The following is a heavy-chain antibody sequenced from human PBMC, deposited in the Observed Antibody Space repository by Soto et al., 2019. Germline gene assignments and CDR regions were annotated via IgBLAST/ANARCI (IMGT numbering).Heavy chain of an antibody. CDR1: GGTFSSYA. J-gene: IGHJ4*02. D-gene: IGHD3-10*01. CDR2: IVPIFGTA. Sequence: QVQLVQSGAEVKKPGSSVKVSCKAPGGTFSSYAISWVRQAPGQGLEWMGGIVPIFGTANYAQKFQSRVTITADESTSPAHTDLSSLKSEGRGVDYCARDSEATNGSGSSCPYHFDCWGPGTLVTVS. V-gene: IGHV1-69*01. CDR3: ARDSEATNGSGSSCPYHFDC.